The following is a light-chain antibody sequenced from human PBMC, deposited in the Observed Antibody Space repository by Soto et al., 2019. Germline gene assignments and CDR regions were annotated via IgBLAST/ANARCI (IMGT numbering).Light chain of an antibody. J-gene: IGKJ1*01. Sequence: DIQMTQSPSSLSASVGDRVTITCRASQAISNYLAWYQQKPGKVPKLLIYAASTLQSGVPSQFSGRGSGTDFTLPISSLQHEDVASYYCQKYNSAPRTFGQGTKVEVK. CDR3: QKYNSAPRT. CDR1: QAISNY. CDR2: AAS. V-gene: IGKV1-27*01.